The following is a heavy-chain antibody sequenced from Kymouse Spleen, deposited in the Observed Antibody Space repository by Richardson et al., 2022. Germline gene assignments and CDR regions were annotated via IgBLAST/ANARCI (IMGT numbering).Heavy chain of an antibody. CDR3: ARHCITGTCFDY. V-gene: IGHV4-39*01. CDR2: IYYSGST. CDR1: GGSISSSSYY. Sequence: QLQLQESGPGLVKPSETLSLTCTVSGGSISSSSYYWGWIRQPPGKGLEWIGSIYYSGSTYYNPSLKSRVTISVDTSKNQFSLKLSSVTAADTAVYYCARHCITGTCFDYWGQGTLVTVSS. D-gene: IGHD1-7*01. J-gene: IGHJ4*02.